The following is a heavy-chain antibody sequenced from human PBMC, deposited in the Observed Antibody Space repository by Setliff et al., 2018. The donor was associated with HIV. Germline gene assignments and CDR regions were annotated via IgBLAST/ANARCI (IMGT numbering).Heavy chain of an antibody. J-gene: IGHJ2*01. D-gene: IGHD2-2*01. CDR1: GGSFSGYY. V-gene: IGHV4-34*01. CDR2: ISHSGNT. Sequence: SETLSLTCAVYGGSFSGYYWNWFRQPPGGGLEWIGEISHSGNTDYNSSLKSRVTISVDTSKKQFSLEMRSLTAADTAIYYCARDQRLPGVQPPYWYFDLWGRGTLVTVSS. CDR3: ARDQRLPGVQPPYWYFDL.